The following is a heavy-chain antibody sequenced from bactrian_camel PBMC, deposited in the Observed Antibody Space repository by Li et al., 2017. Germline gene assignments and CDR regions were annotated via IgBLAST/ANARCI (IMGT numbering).Heavy chain of an antibody. CDR1: GYTLSSAC. CDR2: FGSGFSRT. Sequence: VQLVESGGSSVQPGGSLRLSCATSGYTLSSACMGWFRQAPGKEREGVGGFGSGFSRTYYADSVKGRFTISRDNAKNMLYLQMNSLRTDDTAVYYCVIGFLADFGYGDQGTQVTVS. CDR3: VIGFLADFGY. D-gene: IGHD1*01. V-gene: IGHV3S40*01. J-gene: IGHJ6*01.